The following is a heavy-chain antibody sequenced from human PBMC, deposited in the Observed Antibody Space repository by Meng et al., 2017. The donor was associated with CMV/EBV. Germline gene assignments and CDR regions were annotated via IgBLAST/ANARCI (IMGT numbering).Heavy chain of an antibody. CDR1: GGSISSSSYY. V-gene: IGHV4-39*01. J-gene: IGHJ4*02. CDR2: IYYSGSI. D-gene: IGHD6-19*01. Sequence: SETLSLTCTVSGGSISSSSYYWGWIRQPPGKGLEWIGSIYYSGSIYYNPSLKSRVTISVDTSKHQFSLKLSSVTAADTAVYYCARLRIAVAGDFDYWGQGTLVTVSS. CDR3: ARLRIAVAGDFDY.